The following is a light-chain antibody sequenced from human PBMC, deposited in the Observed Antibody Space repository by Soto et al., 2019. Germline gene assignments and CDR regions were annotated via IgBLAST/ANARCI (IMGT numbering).Light chain of an antibody. Sequence: EIVMTQSPATLSVSPGERATLSCRASQSISNNLAWYQQKFGQAPRLLIYGASTRATGIPARFSGSGSGTEVTLTISSLQSEDFAVYYCQHYHNWPPWTFGQGTKVEVK. CDR2: GAS. CDR1: QSISNN. J-gene: IGKJ1*01. CDR3: QHYHNWPPWT. V-gene: IGKV3-15*01.